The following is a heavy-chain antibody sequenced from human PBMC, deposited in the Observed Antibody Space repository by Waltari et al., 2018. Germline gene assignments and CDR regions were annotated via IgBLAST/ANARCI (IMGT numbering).Heavy chain of an antibody. CDR3: AHNGDYYDSTGGDFYFDH. CDR2: LYWNADQ. CDR1: GFPLSTGGDA. J-gene: IGHJ4*02. D-gene: IGHD3-22*01. V-gene: IGHV2-5*01. Sequence: QITFKESGPTLVQSTQTLPLTFAFSGFPLSTGGDAVAWLRHPPGKTLEWLSLLYWNADQRYSPSFKNKLTITNDTSKNQVVLTMTNMDPVDTATYYGAHNGDYYDSTGGDFYFDHWGQGSLVSVSS.